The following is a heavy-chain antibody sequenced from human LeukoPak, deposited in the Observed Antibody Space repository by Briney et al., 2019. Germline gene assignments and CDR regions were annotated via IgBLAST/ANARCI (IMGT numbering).Heavy chain of an antibody. J-gene: IGHJ4*02. Sequence: PSETLSLTCTVSGGSISSYYWSWIRQPPGKGLEWIGSIYYSGSTYYNPSLKSRVTISVDTSKNQFSLKLSSVTAADTAVYYCARLPLEAYDFWSGYWYYFDYWGQGTLVTVSS. CDR1: GGSISSYY. D-gene: IGHD3-3*01. V-gene: IGHV4-39*01. CDR2: IYYSGST. CDR3: ARLPLEAYDFWSGYWYYFDY.